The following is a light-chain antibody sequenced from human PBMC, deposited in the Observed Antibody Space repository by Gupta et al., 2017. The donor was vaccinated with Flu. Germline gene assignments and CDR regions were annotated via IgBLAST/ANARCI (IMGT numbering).Light chain of an antibody. CDR2: AAS. CDR1: QGISYY. V-gene: IGKV1-27*01. CDR3: QKYDRAPWT. Sequence: GDRVTLTCRASQGISYYLAWYQQKPGKVPKLLIYAASTLESGVPSRFSGSGSGTDFTFTISSLQPEDVATYFCQKYDRAPWTFGQGTKVEIK. J-gene: IGKJ1*01.